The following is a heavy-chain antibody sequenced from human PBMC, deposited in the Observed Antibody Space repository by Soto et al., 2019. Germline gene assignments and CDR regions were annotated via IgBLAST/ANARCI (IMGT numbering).Heavy chain of an antibody. J-gene: IGHJ3*02. V-gene: IGHV3-23*01. CDR1: GFTFSSYA. CDR2: ISGSGGST. Sequence: GGSLRLSCAASGFTFSSYAMSWVRQAPGKGLEWVSAISGSGGSTYYADSVKGRFTISRDNSKNTLYLQMNSLRAEDTAVYYCAKDRGYSSGWYIAAGDAFDIWGQGTMVTVSS. D-gene: IGHD6-19*01. CDR3: AKDRGYSSGWYIAAGDAFDI.